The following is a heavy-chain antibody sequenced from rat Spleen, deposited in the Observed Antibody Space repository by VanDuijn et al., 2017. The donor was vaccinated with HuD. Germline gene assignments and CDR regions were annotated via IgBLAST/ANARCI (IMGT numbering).Heavy chain of an antibody. CDR2: ISYDGGNT. CDR3: ARQNYGTFFY. V-gene: IGHV5-29*01. D-gene: IGHD4-1*01. Sequence: EVQLVESGGGLVQPGRSLKLSCVGSGFIFSDYGMAWVRQAPTQGLEWVANISYDGGNTNYRDSVKGRFTISRDDAKSTLYLQMDSLRSEDTATYYCARQNYGTFFYWGQGTLVTVSS. J-gene: IGHJ3*01. CDR1: GFIFSDYG.